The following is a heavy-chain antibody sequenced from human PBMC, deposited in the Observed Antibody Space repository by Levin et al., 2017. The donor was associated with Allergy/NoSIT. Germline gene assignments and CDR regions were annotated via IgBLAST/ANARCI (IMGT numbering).Heavy chain of an antibody. Sequence: ASETLSLTCTVSGSSFSGGFHWGWIRQPPGKGLELIGSIYHNGNTNYNPSLKSRVTISLDTSKHQFSLNLSPVTAADPAVYYCARAVGVVIPAAIDYWGQGNLVTVSS. J-gene: IGHJ4*02. CDR1: GSSFSGGFH. CDR2: IYHNGNT. D-gene: IGHD3-3*01. CDR3: ARAVGVVIPAAIDY. V-gene: IGHV4-38-2*02.